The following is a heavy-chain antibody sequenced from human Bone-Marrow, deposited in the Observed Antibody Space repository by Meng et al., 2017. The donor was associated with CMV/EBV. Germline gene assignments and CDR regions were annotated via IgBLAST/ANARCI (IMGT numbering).Heavy chain of an antibody. Sequence: GGSLRLSCAASGFTFSSYEMNWVRQAPGKGLEWVSYISSSGSTIYYADSVKGRFTISRDNAKNSLYLQMNSQRAEDTAVYYCARASSSSYYGMDVWGQGTTVTVSS. CDR3: ARASSSSYYGMDV. J-gene: IGHJ6*02. CDR2: ISSSGSTI. V-gene: IGHV3-48*03. D-gene: IGHD6-13*01. CDR1: GFTFSSYE.